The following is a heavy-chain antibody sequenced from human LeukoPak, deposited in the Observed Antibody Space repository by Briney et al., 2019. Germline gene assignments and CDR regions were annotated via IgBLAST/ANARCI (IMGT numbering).Heavy chain of an antibody. Sequence: SETLSLTCTVSGYSISSGYYRGWIRQPPGKGLEWIGSIYHSGSTYYNPSLKSRVTISVDTSKNQFSLKLSSVTAADTAVYYCARSDYYDSSGYFDYWGQGTLVTVSS. D-gene: IGHD3-22*01. CDR3: ARSDYYDSSGYFDY. V-gene: IGHV4-38-2*02. CDR1: GYSISSGYY. J-gene: IGHJ4*02. CDR2: IYHSGST.